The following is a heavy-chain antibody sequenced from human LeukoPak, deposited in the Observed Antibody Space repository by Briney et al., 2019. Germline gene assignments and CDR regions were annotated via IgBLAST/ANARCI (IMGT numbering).Heavy chain of an antibody. CDR3: ARSVGRELLWFGELLD. CDR1: GGSFSGYY. Sequence: PSETLSLTCAVYGGSFSGYYWSWIRQPPGKGLEWIGEINHSGSTNYNPSLKSRVTTSVDTSKNQFSLKLSSVTAADTAVYYCARSVGRELLWFGELLDWGQGTLVTVSS. D-gene: IGHD3-10*01. J-gene: IGHJ4*02. V-gene: IGHV4-34*01. CDR2: INHSGST.